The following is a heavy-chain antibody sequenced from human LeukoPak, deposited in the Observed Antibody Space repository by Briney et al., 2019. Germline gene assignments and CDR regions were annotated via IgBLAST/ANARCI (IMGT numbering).Heavy chain of an antibody. CDR1: GFTFSSYS. V-gene: IGHV3-21*01. J-gene: IGHJ4*02. CDR2: ISSSSSYI. CDR3: AGDASASWDYFDY. Sequence: GGSLRLSCAASGFTFSSYSMNWVRQAPGKGLEWVSSISSSSSYIYYADSVKGRFTISRDNAKNSLYLQMNSLRAEDTAVYYCAGDASASWDYFDYWGQGTLVTVSS. D-gene: IGHD6-25*01.